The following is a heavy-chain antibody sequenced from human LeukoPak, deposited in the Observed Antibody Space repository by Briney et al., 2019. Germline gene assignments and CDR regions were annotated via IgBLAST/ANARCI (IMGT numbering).Heavy chain of an antibody. CDR3: ARGVSGFSRIFDY. CDR1: GDSISSYY. Sequence: SETLSLTCTVSGDSISSYYWSWVRQPPGKELEWIGCIFSSGSTNYNPTLKSRVSISVDTYKKQFSPELSSVTAADTAVYYCARGVSGFSRIFDYWGQGTLVTVSS. J-gene: IGHJ4*02. D-gene: IGHD2-15*01. V-gene: IGHV4-59*01. CDR2: IFSSGST.